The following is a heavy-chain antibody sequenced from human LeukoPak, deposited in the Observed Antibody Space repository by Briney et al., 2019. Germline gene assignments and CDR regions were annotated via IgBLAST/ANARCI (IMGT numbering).Heavy chain of an antibody. D-gene: IGHD2-15*01. CDR1: GFTASTNH. V-gene: IGHV3-53*01. J-gene: IGHJ4*02. CDR2: IYSGGTT. CDR3: AKQLGYCSDGSCYFPY. Sequence: GGSLRLSCAASGFTASTNHLSWVRQAPGKGLEWVSVIYSGGTTYYADSVQGRFTISRDNSKSTLCLQMNSLRAEDTAVYYCAKQLGYCSDGSCYFPYWGQGTLVTVSS.